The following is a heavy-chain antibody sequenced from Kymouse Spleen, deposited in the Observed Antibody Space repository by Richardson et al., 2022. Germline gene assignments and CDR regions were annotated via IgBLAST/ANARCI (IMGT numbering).Heavy chain of an antibody. D-gene: IGHD1-26*01. CDR2: ISYDGSNK. Sequence: QVQLVESGGGVVQPGRSLRLSCAASGFTFSSYGMHWVRQAPGKGLEWVAVISYDGSNKYYADSVKGRFTISRDNSKNTLYLQMNSLRAEDTAVYYCAKGEGAVFDYWGQGTLVTVSS. V-gene: IGHV3-30*18. CDR1: GFTFSSYG. CDR3: AKGEGAVFDY. J-gene: IGHJ4*02.